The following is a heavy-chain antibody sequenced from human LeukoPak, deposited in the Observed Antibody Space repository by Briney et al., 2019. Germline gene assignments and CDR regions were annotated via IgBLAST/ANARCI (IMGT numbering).Heavy chain of an antibody. J-gene: IGHJ4*02. CDR3: ARASFQRWLQLGGD. CDR2: ISSSSSTI. CDR1: GFTFSTYS. V-gene: IGHV3-48*02. Sequence: GGSLRLSCTASGFTFSTYSMNWVRQDPGKRLEWVSYISSSSSTIYYADSVKGRFTISRDNAKNSLYLQMNSLRDEDTAVYYCARASFQRWLQLGGDWGQGTLVTVSS. D-gene: IGHD5-24*01.